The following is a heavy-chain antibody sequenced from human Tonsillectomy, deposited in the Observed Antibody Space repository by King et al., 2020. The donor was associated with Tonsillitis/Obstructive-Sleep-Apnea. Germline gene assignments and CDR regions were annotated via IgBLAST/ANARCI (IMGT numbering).Heavy chain of an antibody. CDR2: IWYDGSNK. Sequence: VQLVESGGGVVQPGRSLRLSCAASGFTFSSYGMHWVRQAPGKXLEWVAVIWYDGSNKYYADSVKGRFTIXRDNSKNTLYLQMNSLRAEDTAVYYCARRGTVDWGDYWGQXXXVTVSS. J-gene: IGHJ4*02. D-gene: IGHD3/OR15-3a*01. V-gene: IGHV3-33*01. CDR1: GFTFSSYG. CDR3: ARRGTVDWGDY.